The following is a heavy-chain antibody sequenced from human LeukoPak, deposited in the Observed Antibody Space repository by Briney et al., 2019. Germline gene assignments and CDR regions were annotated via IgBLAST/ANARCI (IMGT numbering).Heavy chain of an antibody. Sequence: GGSLRLSCAASGFTFDDYAMHWVRQAPGKGLEWVSGISWNSGSIGYADSVKGRFTISRDNAKNSLYLQMNSLRAEDTALYYCAKARWEAYYYHMDVWGKGTTVTISS. V-gene: IGHV3-9*01. CDR3: AKARWEAYYYHMDV. D-gene: IGHD5-24*01. J-gene: IGHJ6*03. CDR1: GFTFDDYA. CDR2: ISWNSGSI.